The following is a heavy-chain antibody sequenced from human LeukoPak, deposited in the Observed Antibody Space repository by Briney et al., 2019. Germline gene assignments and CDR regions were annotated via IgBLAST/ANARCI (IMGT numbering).Heavy chain of an antibody. CDR2: MRSTSKYK. D-gene: IGHD2/OR15-2a*01. CDR1: GFTLSCDT. J-gene: IGHJ6*02. Sequence: PGGSLRLACAASGFTLSCDTMSWVRQAPGNGLEWVSSMRSTSKYKYYADSVKGRFTISRDNATNSLYLQMNSLRADDTAVYYCARVLWTSRYYYGMDVCGQGTTGTVSS. CDR3: ARVLWTSRYYYGMDV. V-gene: IGHV3-21*01.